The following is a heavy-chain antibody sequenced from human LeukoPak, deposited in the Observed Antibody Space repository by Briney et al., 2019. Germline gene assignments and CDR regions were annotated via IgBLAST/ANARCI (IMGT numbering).Heavy chain of an antibody. V-gene: IGHV3-23*01. J-gene: IGHJ4*02. CDR2: FSGSGSAT. CDR3: AKERQAGDYFTSDY. D-gene: IGHD4-17*01. CDR1: GFSFSTYT. Sequence: SGGSLRLTCAASGFSFSTYTMNWFRQAPGKGLEWVSAFSGSGSATYYSGSAKGRFTISRDNSKNTLYLQMNSLRAEDTAVYFCAKERQAGDYFTSDYWGQGTLVTVSS.